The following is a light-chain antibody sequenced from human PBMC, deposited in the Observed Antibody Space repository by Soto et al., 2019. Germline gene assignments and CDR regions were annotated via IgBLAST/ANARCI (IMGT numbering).Light chain of an antibody. CDR3: QQLNSYPRT. CDR1: QGISSY. V-gene: IGKV1-9*01. CDR2: AAS. J-gene: IGKJ1*01. Sequence: IQLTQSPSSLSASVGDRVTITCRAIQGISSYLAWYQQKPGKAPKSLIYAASTLQSGVKSRFSGSVSGTDFTLNISSLQHEECATSYCQQLNSYPRTFGQGTKVEIK.